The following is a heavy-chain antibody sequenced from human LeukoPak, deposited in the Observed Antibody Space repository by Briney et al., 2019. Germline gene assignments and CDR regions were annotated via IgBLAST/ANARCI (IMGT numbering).Heavy chain of an antibody. CDR2: INPNSGGT. CDR3: ARDGYSGSQNWFDP. D-gene: IGHD1-26*01. V-gene: IGHV1-2*02. CDR1: GYTFTGYY. J-gene: IGHJ5*02. Sequence: GASVKVSCKASGYTFTGYYMHWVRQAPGQGLEWMGWINPNSGGTNYAQKFQGRVTMTRDTSISTAYMELSRLRSDDTAVYYRARDGYSGSQNWFDPWGQGTLVTVSS.